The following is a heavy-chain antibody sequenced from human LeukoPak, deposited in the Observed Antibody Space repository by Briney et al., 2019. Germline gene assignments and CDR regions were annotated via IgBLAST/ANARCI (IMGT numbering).Heavy chain of an antibody. D-gene: IGHD3-10*01. V-gene: IGHV3-30-3*01. Sequence: QAGGSLRLSCAASGFTFSSYAMHWVRQAPGKGLEWVAVISYDGSNKYYADSVKGRFTISRDNSKNTLYLQMYSLRAEDTAVYYCARENGSYFDYWGQGTLVTVSS. CDR1: GFTFSSYA. J-gene: IGHJ4*02. CDR3: ARENGSYFDY. CDR2: ISYDGSNK.